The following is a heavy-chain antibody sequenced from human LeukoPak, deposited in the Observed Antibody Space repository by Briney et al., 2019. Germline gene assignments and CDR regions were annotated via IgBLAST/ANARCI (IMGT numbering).Heavy chain of an antibody. CDR1: GGSISSYY. J-gene: IGHJ4*02. CDR2: IYYSGST. Sequence: SETLSLTCTVSGGSISSYYGIWIRQPPGKGLEWIGYIYYSGSTNYNPSLKRRVTISVDTSKTQFSLKLSPVTAADTAVYYCAGRHNTRGNDYWGQGTLVTVSS. CDR3: AGRHNTRGNDY. V-gene: IGHV4-59*08. D-gene: IGHD3-10*01.